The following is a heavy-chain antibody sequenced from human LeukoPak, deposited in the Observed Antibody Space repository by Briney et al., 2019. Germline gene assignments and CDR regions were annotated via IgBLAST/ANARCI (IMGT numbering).Heavy chain of an antibody. CDR2: IYYSRST. CDR3: ARDNYSGIAAAGLGP. D-gene: IGHD6-13*01. J-gene: IGHJ5*02. V-gene: IGHV4-59*01. Sequence: SETLSLTCTVSGGSISSYYWSWIRQPPGKGLEWIGYIYYSRSTNYNPSLKSRVTISVDTSKNQFSLKLSSVTAADTAVYYCARDNYSGIAAAGLGPWGQGTLVTVSS. CDR1: GGSISSYY.